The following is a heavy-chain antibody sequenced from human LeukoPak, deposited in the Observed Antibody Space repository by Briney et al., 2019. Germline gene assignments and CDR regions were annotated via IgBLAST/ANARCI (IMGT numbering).Heavy chain of an antibody. CDR3: AKDGASAAGIDY. CDR1: GFTFSSYG. Sequence: PGGSLRLSCAASGFTFSSYGMHWVRQAPGKGLEWVAVISYDGSNKYYADSVKGRFTISRDNSKNTLYLQMNSLRAEDTAVYYCAKDGASAAGIDYWGQGTLVTVSS. J-gene: IGHJ4*02. V-gene: IGHV3-30*18. D-gene: IGHD6-13*01. CDR2: ISYDGSNK.